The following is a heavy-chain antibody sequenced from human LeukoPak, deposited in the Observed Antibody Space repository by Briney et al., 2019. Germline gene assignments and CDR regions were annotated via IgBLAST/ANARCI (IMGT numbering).Heavy chain of an antibody. Sequence: SETLSLTCTASGGTISSYYWSWIRQPPGKGLEWIGYIYYSGSTNYNPSLKSRVAISVDTSKNQFSLKLSSVTAADTAVYYCARIEWLRSAKDFDYWGQGTLVTVSS. CDR3: ARIEWLRSAKDFDY. V-gene: IGHV4-59*01. CDR2: IYYSGST. J-gene: IGHJ4*02. CDR1: GGTISSYY. D-gene: IGHD5-12*01.